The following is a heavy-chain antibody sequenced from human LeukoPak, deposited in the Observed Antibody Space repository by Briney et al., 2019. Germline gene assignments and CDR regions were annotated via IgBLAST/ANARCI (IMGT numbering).Heavy chain of an antibody. D-gene: IGHD1-20*01. CDR1: GGSVSTGSDF. V-gene: IGHV4-61*01. CDR2: IYYSGST. J-gene: IGHJ6*03. Sequence: PSETLSLTCTVSGGSVSTGSDFLSWIRQPPGKGLEWIGCIYYSGSTNYNPSLKSRVTISVDRSKNQFSLKLSSVTAADTAVYYCARGASYNWNLYYYYYYMDVWGKGTTVTVSS. CDR3: ARGASYNWNLYYYYYYMDV.